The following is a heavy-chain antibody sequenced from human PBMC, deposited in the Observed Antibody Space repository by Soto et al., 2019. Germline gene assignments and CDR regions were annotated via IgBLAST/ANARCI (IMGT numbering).Heavy chain of an antibody. Sequence: SETLSLTCAVYGGSFSGYYWSWIRQPPGKGLEWIGEINHSGSTNYNPSLKSRVTISVDTSKNQFSLKLSSVTAADTAVYYCASSFGVQRWGQGTLVTVSS. CDR3: ASSFGVQR. CDR2: INHSGST. J-gene: IGHJ4*02. CDR1: GGSFSGYY. V-gene: IGHV4-34*01. D-gene: IGHD3-10*01.